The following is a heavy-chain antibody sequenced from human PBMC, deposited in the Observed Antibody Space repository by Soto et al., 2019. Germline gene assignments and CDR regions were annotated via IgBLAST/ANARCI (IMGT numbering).Heavy chain of an antibody. J-gene: IGHJ4*02. CDR1: GGFFSSSY. CDR2: IYSSGIM. CDR3: ARESRGYSGYDSRDEKFYVGCFDY. Sequence: PSETLSLTCTVSGGFFSSSYWSWLRQPAGKGLEWIGRIYSSGIMNYNPSLKSRVALSIDTSQKQFSLSVNSVAAAYTAIYYCARESRGYSGYDSRDEKFYVGCFDYWGQGPLVPASS. D-gene: IGHD5-12*01. V-gene: IGHV4-4*07.